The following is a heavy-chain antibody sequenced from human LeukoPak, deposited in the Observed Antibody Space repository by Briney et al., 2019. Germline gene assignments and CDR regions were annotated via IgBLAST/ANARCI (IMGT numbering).Heavy chain of an antibody. V-gene: IGHV3-30-3*01. CDR1: GFTFSSYA. Sequence: AGGSLRLSCAASGFTFSSYAMHWVRQAPGKGLEWVAVISYDGSNKYYADSVKGRFTISRDNSKNTLYLQMNSLRAEDTAVYYCASDIPPEWLPAQNWFDPWGQGTLVTVSS. D-gene: IGHD5-18*01. J-gene: IGHJ5*02. CDR2: ISYDGSNK. CDR3: ASDIPPEWLPAQNWFDP.